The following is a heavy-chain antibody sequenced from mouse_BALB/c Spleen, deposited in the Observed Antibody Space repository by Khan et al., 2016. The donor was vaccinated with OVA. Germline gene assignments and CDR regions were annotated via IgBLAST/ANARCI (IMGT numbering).Heavy chain of an antibody. CDR1: GFTFSTYG. V-gene: IGHV5-6*01. J-gene: IGHJ3*01. D-gene: IGHD1-1*01. CDR3: TRLADYYDSEGFAY. CDR2: VSTGGGYT. Sequence: EVELVESGGDLVKPGGSLKLSCAASGFTFSTYGMSWVRQTPDKRLEWVATVSTGGGYTYYPDSVKGRFTISRDNAKNTLYLQMSGLKSEDTAMFYWTRLADYYDSEGFAYWGQGTLVTVSA.